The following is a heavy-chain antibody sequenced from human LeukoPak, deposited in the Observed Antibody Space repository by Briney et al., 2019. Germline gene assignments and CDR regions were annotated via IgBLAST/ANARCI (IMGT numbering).Heavy chain of an antibody. CDR1: GFRFSTYW. CDR3: ARDGYYDSSAIDY. J-gene: IGHJ4*02. V-gene: IGHV3-7*01. D-gene: IGHD3-22*01. CDR2: IKQDGSEK. Sequence: GGSLRLSCAASGFRFSTYWMNWVRQAPGKGLEWVATIKQDGSEKYYVDPVKGRFPISRDNAENSLYLQMNALRAEDTAVYYCARDGYYDSSAIDYWGQGTLVTVSS.